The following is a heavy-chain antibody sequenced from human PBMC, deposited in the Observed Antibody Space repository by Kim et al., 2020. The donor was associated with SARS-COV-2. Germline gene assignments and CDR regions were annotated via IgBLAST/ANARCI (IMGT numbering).Heavy chain of an antibody. V-gene: IGHV3-11*03. CDR2: INGASTDT. D-gene: IGHD2-8*02. CDR3: VFGDRITGK. J-gene: IGHJ1*01. Sequence: GGSLRLSCAASGFTFSGYYMSWIRQAPGRGLEWLSYINGASTDTNYVDSVRGRFTISRDNAKNSLYLQMNSLRVEDTAIYYFVFGDRITGKWGQGTLVTV. CDR1: GFTFSGYY.